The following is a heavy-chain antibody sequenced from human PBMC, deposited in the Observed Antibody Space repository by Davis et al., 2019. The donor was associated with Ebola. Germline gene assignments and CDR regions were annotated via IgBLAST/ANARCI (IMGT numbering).Heavy chain of an antibody. Sequence: SETLSLTCAVYGGSFSGYYWSWIRQPPGKGLEWIGEINHSGSTNYNPSLKSRVTISVDTSKNQFSLKLSSVTGADTAVYYCARGLGMGWFDSWGQGTLVTVAS. CDR1: GGSFSGYY. CDR2: INHSGST. V-gene: IGHV4-34*01. J-gene: IGHJ5*01. CDR3: ARGLGMGWFDS. D-gene: IGHD6-13*01.